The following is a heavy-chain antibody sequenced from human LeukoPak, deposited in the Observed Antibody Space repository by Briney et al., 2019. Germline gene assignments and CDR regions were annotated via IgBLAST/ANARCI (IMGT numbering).Heavy chain of an antibody. CDR1: GSTLTDLS. D-gene: IGHD2-8*01. J-gene: IGHJ4*02. CDR2: FDPDDGET. Sequence: ASVKVSCKVSGSTLTDLSIHWVRQAPGKGLEWMGGFDPDDGETFYAQDFQGRVIMTEDTSTDTAYMELSSLTSEDTAVYYCARDRFCTTDRCSDYWGQGTLVTVSS. V-gene: IGHV1-24*01. CDR3: ARDRFCTTDRCSDY.